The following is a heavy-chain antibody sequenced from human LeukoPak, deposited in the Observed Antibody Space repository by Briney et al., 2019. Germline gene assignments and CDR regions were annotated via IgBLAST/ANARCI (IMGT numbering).Heavy chain of an antibody. CDR1: GDSISSYY. J-gene: IGHJ4*02. D-gene: IGHD6-13*01. CDR2: IYCSGSP. V-gene: IGHV4-59*01. Sequence: SETLSLTCSVSGDSISSYYWSWIRKPPGKGLEWIGNIYCSGSPNYNPSLKSRVTISLDTSENQFSLRLSSVTAADTAVYYCTRDRRAAGSIFDYWGQGTLVTVSS. CDR3: TRDRRAAGSIFDY.